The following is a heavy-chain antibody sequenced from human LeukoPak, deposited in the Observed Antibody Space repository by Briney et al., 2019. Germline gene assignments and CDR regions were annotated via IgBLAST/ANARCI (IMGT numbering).Heavy chain of an antibody. V-gene: IGHV1-2*04. CDR3: ARVNSGYDGSLDY. J-gene: IGHJ4*02. Sequence: ASVKVSCKASGYTFTGYYMHWVRQAPGQGLEWMGWINPNRGGTNYAQKFQGWVTMTRDTSISTAYMELSRLRSDDTAVYYCARVNSGYDGSLDYWGQGTLVTVSS. CDR1: GYTFTGYY. CDR2: INPNRGGT. D-gene: IGHD5-12*01.